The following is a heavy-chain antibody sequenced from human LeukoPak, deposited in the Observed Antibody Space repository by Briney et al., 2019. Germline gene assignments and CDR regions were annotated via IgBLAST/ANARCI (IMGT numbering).Heavy chain of an antibody. J-gene: IGHJ3*02. CDR2: ISTSSSYI. CDR1: GFTFSSYS. D-gene: IGHD2-15*01. Sequence: GGSLRLSCAASGFTFSSYSMNWVRQAPGKGLEWVSFISTSSSYIYYADSVKGRFTISRDNAKNSLYLQMNILRAEDTAVYYCARGYCSGGSCYSGDAFDIWGQGTMVTVSS. V-gene: IGHV3-21*01. CDR3: ARGYCSGGSCYSGDAFDI.